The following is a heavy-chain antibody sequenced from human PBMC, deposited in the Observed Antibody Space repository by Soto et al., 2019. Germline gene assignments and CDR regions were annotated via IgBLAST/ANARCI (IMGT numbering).Heavy chain of an antibody. V-gene: IGHV4-34*01. Sequence: SETLSLTCAVYGGSFSGYYWSWIRQPPGKGLEWIGEINHSGSTNYNPSLKSRVTISVDTSKNQFSLKLSSVTAADTAVYYCARGPEGTAMNPQGGHYFDYWGQGTLVTVSS. CDR3: ARGPEGTAMNPQGGHYFDY. D-gene: IGHD5-18*01. J-gene: IGHJ4*02. CDR1: GGSFSGYY. CDR2: INHSGST.